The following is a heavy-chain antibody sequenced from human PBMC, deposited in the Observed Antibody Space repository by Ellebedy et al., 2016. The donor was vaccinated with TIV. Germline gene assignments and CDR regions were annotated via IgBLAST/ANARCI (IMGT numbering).Heavy chain of an antibody. V-gene: IGHV3-30*03. CDR1: GFPFSTYA. Sequence: GGSLRLSCAASGFPFSTYAIHWVRQAPGKGLEWVTIISYDGGNKYFADSVKGRFTISREDAKNSLSLQMNSLRAGDTAVYYCARGIAVAGGLEYWGQGALVTVSS. J-gene: IGHJ4*02. D-gene: IGHD6-19*01. CDR2: ISYDGGNK. CDR3: ARGIAVAGGLEY.